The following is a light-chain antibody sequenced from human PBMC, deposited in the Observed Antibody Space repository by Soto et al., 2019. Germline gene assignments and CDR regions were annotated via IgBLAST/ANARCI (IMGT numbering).Light chain of an antibody. CDR2: SNN. Sequence: QAVVTQPPSASGTPGQGVTISGSGSSSNIGVNTVNWYQQLPGTAPKLLIYSNNLRPSGVPDRFSGSKSGTSASLAISGLQSEDEADYHCASWDDSLNGVVFGGGTKVTVL. CDR3: ASWDDSLNGVV. J-gene: IGLJ2*01. V-gene: IGLV1-44*01. CDR1: SSNIGVNT.